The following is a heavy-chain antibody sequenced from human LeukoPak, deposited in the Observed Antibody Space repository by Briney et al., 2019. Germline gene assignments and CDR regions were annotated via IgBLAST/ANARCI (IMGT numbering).Heavy chain of an antibody. V-gene: IGHV4-30-2*01. CDR3: ARSLIAAAGGWFFDY. D-gene: IGHD6-13*01. Sequence: PSQTLSLTCTVSGGSVSSGTYYWSWIRQPPGEGLEWIGWENYYNVSLRSRVTISVDRSKNQFSLKLSSVTAADTAVYYCARSLIAAAGGWFFDYWGQGTLVTVSS. J-gene: IGHJ4*02. CDR2: EN. CDR1: GGSVSSGTYY.